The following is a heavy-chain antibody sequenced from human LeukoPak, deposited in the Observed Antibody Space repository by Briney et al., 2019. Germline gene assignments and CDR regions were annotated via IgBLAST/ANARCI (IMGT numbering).Heavy chain of an antibody. CDR2: IYRDDTT. V-gene: IGHV3-53*01. Sequence: GGSLRLSRSASGFTFNYYAIHWVRQAPGKGLEWVSVIYRDDTTYYADSVKGRFTIFRDNSKNTLYLQMNSLRDDDTAVYYCARAPYGVGYTAERDYWGQGTLVTVSS. CDR1: GFTFNYYA. D-gene: IGHD3-16*02. CDR3: ARAPYGVGYTAERDY. J-gene: IGHJ4*02.